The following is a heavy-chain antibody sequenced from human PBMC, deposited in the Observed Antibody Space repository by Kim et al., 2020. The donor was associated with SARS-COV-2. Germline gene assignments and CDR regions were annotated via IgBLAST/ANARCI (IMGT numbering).Heavy chain of an antibody. CDR3: TRLVHLSPSDYYYYGMDV. D-gene: IGHD6-6*01. CDR2: IRSKANSYAT. J-gene: IGHJ6*02. CDR1: GFTFSGSA. V-gene: IGHV3-73*01. Sequence: GGSLRLSCAASGFTFSGSAMHWVRQASGKGLEWVGRIRSKANSYATAYAASVKGRFTISRDDSKNTAYLQMNSLKTEDTAVYYCTRLVHLSPSDYYYYGMDVWGQGTTVTVSS.